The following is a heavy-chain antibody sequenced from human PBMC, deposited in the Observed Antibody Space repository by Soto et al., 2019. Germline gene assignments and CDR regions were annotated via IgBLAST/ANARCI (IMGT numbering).Heavy chain of an antibody. CDR2: INPSGGST. Sequence: ASVKVSCKASGYTFTSYYMHWVRQAPGQGLEWMGIINPSGGSTSYAQKFQGRVTTTRDTSTSTVYMELSSPRSEDTAVYYCARAESYYDFWSGYSGNNWFDPWGQGTLVTVSS. D-gene: IGHD3-3*01. CDR3: ARAESYYDFWSGYSGNNWFDP. J-gene: IGHJ5*02. V-gene: IGHV1-46*01. CDR1: GYTFTSYY.